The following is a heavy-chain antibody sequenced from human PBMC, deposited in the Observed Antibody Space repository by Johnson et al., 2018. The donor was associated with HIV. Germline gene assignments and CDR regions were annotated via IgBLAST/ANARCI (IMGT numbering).Heavy chain of an antibody. CDR2: IRSKTAGGTI. D-gene: IGHD5-12*01. J-gene: IGHJ3*01. CDR3: ASGDDDGF. V-gene: IGHV3-15*01. CDR1: GFTFDDYA. Sequence: VQLVESGGNFVQPGRSLRLSCAASGFTFDDYAMYWVRQAPGKGLEWVGRIRSKTAGGTIEYAAPVKGRFTISRDDSKDTLYLQMNSLRAEDTAVYYCASGDDDGFWGQGTMVTVSS.